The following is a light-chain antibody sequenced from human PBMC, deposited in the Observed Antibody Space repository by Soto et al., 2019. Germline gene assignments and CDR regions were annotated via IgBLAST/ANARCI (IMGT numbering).Light chain of an antibody. CDR1: SSNIGKNF. Sequence: QSVLTQPPSVSAAPGQMVTITCFGSSSNIGKNFVSWYQQVPGAAPKLLIYDTTRRPSGIPDRVSASKSGTSATLAITGLQTGDEADYYCATWDSSLSVLAFGTGTKLTVL. CDR2: DTT. CDR3: ATWDSSLSVLA. V-gene: IGLV1-51*01. J-gene: IGLJ1*01.